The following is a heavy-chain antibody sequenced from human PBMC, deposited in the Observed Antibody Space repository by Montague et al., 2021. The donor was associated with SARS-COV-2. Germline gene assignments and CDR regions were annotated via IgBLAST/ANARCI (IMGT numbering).Heavy chain of an antibody. J-gene: IGHJ4*02. CDR1: GESIDRDTYY. Sequence: SETLSLTCIVSGESIDRDTYYWGWIRQSPGKGLEWIGSLSSSGSTYYNPSLRCRVTISMDTSKNHFSLKVNSVTATDTAVYFCARPGSVSGWFYFDDWGQGTLVSVSS. CDR3: ARPGSVSGWFYFDD. CDR2: LSSSGST. D-gene: IGHD6-19*01. V-gene: IGHV4-39*02.